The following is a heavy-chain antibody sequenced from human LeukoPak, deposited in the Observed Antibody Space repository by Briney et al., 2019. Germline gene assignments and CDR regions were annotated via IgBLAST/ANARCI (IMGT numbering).Heavy chain of an antibody. J-gene: IGHJ4*02. V-gene: IGHV3-48*03. Sequence: GGSLRLSCAASGFSFTSYEMNWVRQAPGKGLEWISYISSSGSTTYYSDSVKGRLTISRDNSKNTLYLQMNSLRAEDTAVYYCAKAKDSNYWGQGTLVTVSS. CDR1: GFSFTSYE. CDR2: ISSSGSTT. CDR3: AKAKDSNY.